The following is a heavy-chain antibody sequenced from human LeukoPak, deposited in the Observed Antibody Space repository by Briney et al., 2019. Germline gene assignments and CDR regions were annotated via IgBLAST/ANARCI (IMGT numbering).Heavy chain of an antibody. V-gene: IGHV1-18*01. D-gene: IGHD6-19*01. CDR3: ARVVWTIAVAGTGTYDY. CDR2: ISAYNGNT. J-gene: IGHJ4*02. CDR1: GYTFTSYG. Sequence: GASVKVSCKASGYTFTSYGISWVRQAPGQGLEWMRWISAYNGNTNYAQKLQGRVTMTTDTSTSTAYMELRSLRSDDTAVYYCARVVWTIAVAGTGTYDYWGQGTLVTVSS.